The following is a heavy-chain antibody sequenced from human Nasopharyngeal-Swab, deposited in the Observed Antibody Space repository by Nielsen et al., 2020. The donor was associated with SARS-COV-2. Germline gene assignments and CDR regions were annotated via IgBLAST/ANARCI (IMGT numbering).Heavy chain of an antibody. D-gene: IGHD3-9*01. CDR1: GFTVSSNY. J-gene: IGHJ6*02. V-gene: IGHV3-53*01. CDR3: AREGAYDILTGYYTRYYYYYGMDV. CDR2: IYSGGST. Sequence: GESLKISCAASGFTVSSNYMSWVRQAPGKGLEWVSVIYSGGSTYYADSVKGRFTISRDNAKNSLYLQMNSLRAEDTAVYYCAREGAYDILTGYYTRYYYYYGMDVWGQGTTVTVSS.